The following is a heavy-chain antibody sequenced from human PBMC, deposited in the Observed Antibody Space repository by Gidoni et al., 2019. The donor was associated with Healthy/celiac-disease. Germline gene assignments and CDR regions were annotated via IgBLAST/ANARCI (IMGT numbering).Heavy chain of an antibody. CDR3: ARAPYGDYFDY. D-gene: IGHD4-17*01. CDR1: GFTVSSNY. CDR2: IYSSGST. J-gene: IGHJ4*02. V-gene: IGHV3-53*02. Sequence: VQLVETGRGLIQPGGSLRLSCAASGFTVSSNYMSWVRQAPGKGLEWVSVIYSSGSTYYADSVKGRFTISRDNSKNTLYLQMNSLRAEDTAVYYCARAPYGDYFDYWGQGTLVTVSS.